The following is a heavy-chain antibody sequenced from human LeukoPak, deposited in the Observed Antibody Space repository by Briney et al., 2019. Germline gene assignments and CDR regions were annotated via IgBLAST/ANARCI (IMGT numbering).Heavy chain of an antibody. CDR2: ISGSGGST. J-gene: IGHJ6*03. Sequence: PAGGTLRLSCAASGFTFSTYGMSWVRQAPGKGLVWVSAISGSGGSTYYADSVKGRFTISRDNSKNSLYLQMNSLRAEDTAVYYCARVPLSYYGPGSYMDVWGKGTTVTVSS. D-gene: IGHD3-10*01. CDR3: ARVPLSYYGPGSYMDV. V-gene: IGHV3-23*01. CDR1: GFTFSTYG.